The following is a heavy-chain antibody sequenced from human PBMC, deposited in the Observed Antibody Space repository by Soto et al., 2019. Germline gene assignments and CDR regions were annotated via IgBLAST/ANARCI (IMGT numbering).Heavy chain of an antibody. J-gene: IGHJ4*02. D-gene: IGHD3-10*01. V-gene: IGHV3-23*01. CDR2: MKATDGTK. Sequence: EVQLLESGGGLVQPGGSLRLSCAASGFNFNLLALTLVRQAPGKGLEWVSTMKATDGTKYYAASVKGRFTISRDSSTKTMYLHMNSLRGEDTAVYYCAKPYGPLAFDYWGQGTLVTVSS. CDR1: GFNFNLLA. CDR3: AKPYGPLAFDY.